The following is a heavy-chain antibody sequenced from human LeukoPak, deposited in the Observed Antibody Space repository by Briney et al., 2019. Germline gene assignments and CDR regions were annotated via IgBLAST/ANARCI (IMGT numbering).Heavy chain of an antibody. J-gene: IGHJ2*01. D-gene: IGHD3-16*02. Sequence: GGSLRLSCAASGFTFSSYGMHWVRQAPGKGLEWVAFIRYDGSNKYYADSVKGRFTISRDNSKNTLCLQMNSLRAEDTAVYFCAREEHYRRYFALWGRGTLVTVSS. CDR3: AREEHYRRYFAL. V-gene: IGHV3-30*02. CDR2: IRYDGSNK. CDR1: GFTFSSYG.